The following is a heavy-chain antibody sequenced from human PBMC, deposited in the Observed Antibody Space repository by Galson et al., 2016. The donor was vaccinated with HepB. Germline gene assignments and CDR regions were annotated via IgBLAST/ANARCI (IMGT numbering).Heavy chain of an antibody. D-gene: IGHD2-15*01. J-gene: IGHJ4*02. CDR2: INNDGSSS. CDR1: GFTFNDYW. V-gene: IGHV3-74*01. CDR3: AKDYRYGDSCCHFDS. Sequence: SLRLSCAASGFTFNDYWMHWVHQAPGRGLDWVSRINNDGSSSTYADSVKGRFTISRDNAKNTLYLQMNSLRAEDTAVYYCAKDYRYGDSCCHFDSWGQGTLLTVSS.